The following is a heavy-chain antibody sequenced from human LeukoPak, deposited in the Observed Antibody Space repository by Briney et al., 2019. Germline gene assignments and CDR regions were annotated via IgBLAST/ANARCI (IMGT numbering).Heavy chain of an antibody. V-gene: IGHV3-23*01. D-gene: IGHD2-2*01. J-gene: IGHJ5*02. Sequence: PGGSLRLSRAASGFTFSSHAMSWVRQAPGKGLEWVSAISGSGGSTYYADSVKGRFTISRDNSKNTLYLQMNSLRAEDTAVYYCAKDQYIGDQLLGWFDPWGQGTLVTVSS. CDR2: ISGSGGST. CDR1: GFTFSSHA. CDR3: AKDQYIGDQLLGWFDP.